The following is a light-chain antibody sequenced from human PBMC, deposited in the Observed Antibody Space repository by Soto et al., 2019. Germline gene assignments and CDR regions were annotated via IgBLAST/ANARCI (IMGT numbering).Light chain of an antibody. Sequence: EIVLTQSPGTLSLSPGERATLSCRASQSVSSNHLAWYQQKPGQAPRLLIYGASSRATGIPDRFSGSGSGTDFTLTISRLEPEDFAVYYCQQYGSSPVTFGQGTQLEIK. J-gene: IGKJ2*01. CDR1: QSVSSNH. CDR3: QQYGSSPVT. V-gene: IGKV3-20*01. CDR2: GAS.